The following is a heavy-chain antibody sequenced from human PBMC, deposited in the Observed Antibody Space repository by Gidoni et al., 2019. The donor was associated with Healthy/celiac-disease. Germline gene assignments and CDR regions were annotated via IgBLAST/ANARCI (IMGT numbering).Heavy chain of an antibody. Sequence: QVQLQQWGAGLLKPSETLSLTCAVYGGSFSGYYWSWIRQPPGKGLEWIGEINHSGSTNYNPSLKSRVTISVDTSKNQFSLKLSSVTAADTAVYYCARGSRALGSDAFDIWGQGTMVTVSS. CDR2: INHSGST. CDR3: ARGSRALGSDAFDI. V-gene: IGHV4-34*01. D-gene: IGHD3-3*02. J-gene: IGHJ3*02. CDR1: GGSFSGYY.